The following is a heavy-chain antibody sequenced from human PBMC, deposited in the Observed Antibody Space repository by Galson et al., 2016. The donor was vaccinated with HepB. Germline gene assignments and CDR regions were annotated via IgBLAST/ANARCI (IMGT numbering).Heavy chain of an antibody. V-gene: IGHV1-8*01. CDR1: GYTFTNYD. CDR3: ARGLYDSSSVGANAFDI. Sequence: SVKVSCKASGYTFTNYDINWVRQATGQGLEWMGWMNPNSGKIGFAQKFQGRVTMTRNTPISTAYMELSSLRSEDTAVYYCARGLYDSSSVGANAFDIWGQGTMVTVSS. J-gene: IGHJ3*02. D-gene: IGHD3-22*01. CDR2: MNPNSGKI.